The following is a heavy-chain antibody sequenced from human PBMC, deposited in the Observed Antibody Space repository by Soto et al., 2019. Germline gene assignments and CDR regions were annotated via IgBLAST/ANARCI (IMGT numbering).Heavy chain of an antibody. CDR3: ATSRRNYYYYYMDV. CDR1: GGSFSGYY. V-gene: IGHV4-34*01. CDR2: INHSGST. Sequence: SETLSLTCAVYGGSFSGYYWSWIRQPPGKGLEWIGEINHSGSTNYNPSLKSRVTISVDTSKNQFSLKLSSVTAADTAVYYCATSRRNYYYYYMDVWGKGTTVTVSS. J-gene: IGHJ6*03.